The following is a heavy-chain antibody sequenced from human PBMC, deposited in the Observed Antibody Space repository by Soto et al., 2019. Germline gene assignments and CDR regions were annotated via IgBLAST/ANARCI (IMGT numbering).Heavy chain of an antibody. V-gene: IGHV5-51*01. CDR3: ARGGSYDSSGFLTWFDP. Sequence: GESLKISCKGSGYSFSSNWIGWVRQEPGKGLEWMGIIWPGDSDTRYSPSFQGQVTISADKSISTAYLHWSSLKASDTAMYFRARGGSYDSSGFLTWFDPWGQGTRVTVSS. CDR1: GYSFSSNW. CDR2: IWPGDSDT. D-gene: IGHD3-22*01. J-gene: IGHJ5*02.